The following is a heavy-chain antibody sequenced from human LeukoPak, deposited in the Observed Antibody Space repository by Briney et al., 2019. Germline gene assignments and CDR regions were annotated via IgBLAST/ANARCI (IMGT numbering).Heavy chain of an antibody. J-gene: IGHJ5*02. CDR1: GYTFTGYY. CDR3: ARDRYSGYDFGWFDP. V-gene: IGHV1-2*02. CDR2: INPNSGGT. Sequence: ASVKVSCKASGYTFTGYYMHWVRQAPGQGLEWMRWINPNSGGTNYAQKFQGRVTMTRDTSISTAYMELSRLRSDDTAVYYCARDRYSGYDFGWFDPWGRGTLVTVSS. D-gene: IGHD5-12*01.